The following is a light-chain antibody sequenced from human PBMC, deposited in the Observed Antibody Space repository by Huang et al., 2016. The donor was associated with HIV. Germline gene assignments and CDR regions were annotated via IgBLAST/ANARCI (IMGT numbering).Light chain of an antibody. CDR2: AAS. Sequence: DIQMTQSPSSLSASVGDRVIMTCRASQTITTYLNWYQQRPWKAPKLLIYAASSLQSGVPSRFIGSGSGTDFTLTISSLQPEDFATYYCQQSYSSLLSFGGGTKVAIK. CDR3: QQSYSSLLS. CDR1: QTITTY. V-gene: IGKV1-39*01. J-gene: IGKJ4*01.